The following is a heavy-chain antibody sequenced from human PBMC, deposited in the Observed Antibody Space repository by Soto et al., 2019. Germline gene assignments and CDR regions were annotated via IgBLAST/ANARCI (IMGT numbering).Heavy chain of an antibody. CDR2: IYYSGST. J-gene: IGHJ4*02. CDR3: ARVGGVAARTFDY. CDR1: GGSINDFY. V-gene: IGHV4-59*01. D-gene: IGHD6-6*01. Sequence: PSETLSLTCTVSGGSINDFYWSWIRQPPGKGLEWIGYIYYSGSTDYNPSLKGRVTISVDTSKNQFSLKLRSVTAADTAVYYCARVGGVAARTFDYWXQGTLATVSS.